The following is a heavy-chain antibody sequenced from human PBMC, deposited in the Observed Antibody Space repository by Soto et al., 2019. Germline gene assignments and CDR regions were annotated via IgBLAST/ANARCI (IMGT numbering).Heavy chain of an antibody. CDR3: ARVRIGEWGNAMDV. V-gene: IGHV3-11*01. CDR1: GLTFSDCY. Sequence: QVQLVESGGGLVQPGGSLRLSCAASGLTFSDCYMNWIHQAPGKGLEWVSYISSSGSSINYAGSVKGRFTISRDNTKNSLYLQMNGLSAEVTDMYYCARVRIGEWGNAMDVWGQGTTVTVSS. CDR2: ISSSGSSI. D-gene: IGHD3-10*01. J-gene: IGHJ6*02.